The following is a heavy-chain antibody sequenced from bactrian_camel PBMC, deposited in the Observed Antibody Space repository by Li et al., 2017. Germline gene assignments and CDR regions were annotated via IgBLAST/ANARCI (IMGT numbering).Heavy chain of an antibody. J-gene: IGHJ4*01. D-gene: IGHD2*01. CDR2: IIDGGGRT. CDR1: GFTFSRYC. V-gene: IGHV3S26*01. Sequence: HVQLVESGGGSVQAGGSLRLSCAASGFTFSRYCMGWFRQAPGKEREGVAIIDGGGRTNYADSVKGRFTISKDNAEITLYLEMNNLKPEDTAMYYCAAEFSDPVDCSAGYSYAPDYSHVGQGTQVTVS.